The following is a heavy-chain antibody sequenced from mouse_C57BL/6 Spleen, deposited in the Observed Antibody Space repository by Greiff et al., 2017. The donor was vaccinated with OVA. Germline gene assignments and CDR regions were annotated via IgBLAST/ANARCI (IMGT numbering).Heavy chain of an antibody. CDR2: IDPETGGT. D-gene: IGHD2-2*01. J-gene: IGHJ3*01. CDR3: ARDGYDGGLAY. CDR1: GYTFTDYE. V-gene: IGHV1-15*01. Sequence: QVQLQQSGAELVRPGASVTLSCKASGYTFTDYEMHWVKQTPVHGLEWIGAIDPETGGTAYNQKFKGKAILTADKSSSTAYMQLSSLTSEDSAVYYCARDGYDGGLAYWGQGTLVTVSA.